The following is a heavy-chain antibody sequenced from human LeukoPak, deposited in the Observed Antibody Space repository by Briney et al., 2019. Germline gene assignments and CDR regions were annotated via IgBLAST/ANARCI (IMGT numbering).Heavy chain of an antibody. J-gene: IGHJ6*03. CDR3: AKQMVERQQDYYMDV. CDR2: IRHDESNK. D-gene: IGHD2-15*01. V-gene: IGHV3-30*02. CDR1: GFTFSSYG. Sequence: GGSLRLACVASGFTFSSYGMHWVRQAPGKGLEWVAFIRHDESNKFYADSVKGRFTISRDNSKNTLYLQMSSPRAEDTALYYCAKQMVERQQDYYMDVWGKGTSVTVSS.